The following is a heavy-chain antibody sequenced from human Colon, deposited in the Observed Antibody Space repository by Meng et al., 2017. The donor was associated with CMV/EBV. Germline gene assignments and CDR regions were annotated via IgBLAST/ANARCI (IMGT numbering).Heavy chain of an antibody. V-gene: IGHV6-1*01. CDR1: GDSVSTNSAA. Sequence: QVQMQQSGPGLVQPSPTLSLTCAISGDSVSTNSAAWNWIRQSPSGGLEWLGRTYYKSKWYNDYAESVKSRITINPDTSKNQFSLQLNSVTPEDTAVYYCARDPASFDFWGQGILVTVSS. CDR3: ARDPASFDF. J-gene: IGHJ4*02. CDR2: TYYKSKWYN.